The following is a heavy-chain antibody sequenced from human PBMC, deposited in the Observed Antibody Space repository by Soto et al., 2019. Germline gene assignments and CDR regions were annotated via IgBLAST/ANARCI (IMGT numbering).Heavy chain of an antibody. D-gene: IGHD3-3*02. V-gene: IGHV3-30*18. CDR3: GKGREGYIFYFSYGLDV. CDR1: GFTFSHYG. Sequence: GGSLILSCAAPGFTFSHYGMHWVRQAPGKGLEWVAHILHDGSNEYYSDSVNGRFTISRDNSKNTVYLQINSQPGHDTALYFCGKGREGYIFYFSYGLDVWGKGPTVTVPP. J-gene: IGHJ6*04. CDR2: ILHDGSNE.